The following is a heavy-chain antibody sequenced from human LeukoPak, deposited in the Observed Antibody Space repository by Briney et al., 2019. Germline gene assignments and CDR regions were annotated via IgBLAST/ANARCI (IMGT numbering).Heavy chain of an antibody. V-gene: IGHV1-2*02. CDR2: INPNSGGT. J-gene: IGHJ6*02. D-gene: IGHD6-13*01. CDR3: ARSAPRYSSSGMDV. Sequence: ASVKVSCKASGYTFTGYYMHWVRPAPGQGLEWMGWINPNSGGTNYAQKFQGRVTMTRDTSISTAYMELSRLRSDDTAVYYCARSAPRYSSSGMDVWGQGTTVTVSS. CDR1: GYTFTGYY.